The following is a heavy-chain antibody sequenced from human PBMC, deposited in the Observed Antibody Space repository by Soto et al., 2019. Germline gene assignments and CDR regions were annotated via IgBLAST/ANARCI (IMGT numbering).Heavy chain of an antibody. CDR2: VYYTGTS. D-gene: IGHD3-16*01. Sequence: QVQLQQSGPGLVKPSETLSLNCTVSDDSISGYYWTWIRQPPGKGLEWIGDVYYTGTSHYNPSLKSRVTISMDTYQNQFSLTVNSVTAADTSVYYCARQPPGDFGGAVKSWGQGTLVIVSS. CDR1: DDSISGYY. J-gene: IGHJ5*02. V-gene: IGHV4-59*01. CDR3: ARQPPGDFGGAVKS.